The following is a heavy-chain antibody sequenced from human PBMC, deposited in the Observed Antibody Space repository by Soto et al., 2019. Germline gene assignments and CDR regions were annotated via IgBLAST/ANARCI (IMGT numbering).Heavy chain of an antibody. CDR1: GCSIISGDYH. V-gene: IGHV4-30-4*01. CDR2: IYYSGST. Sequence: SETLSLTCTFSGCSIISGDYHWSWLRQPPGKGLEWIGYIYYSGSTYYNASLKSRVTISVDMSKNQFSLNLSSVTAADTAVYYCVRGDTTMVTRVDSWGQGILVTVSS. J-gene: IGHJ4*02. D-gene: IGHD5-18*01. CDR3: VRGDTTMVTRVDS.